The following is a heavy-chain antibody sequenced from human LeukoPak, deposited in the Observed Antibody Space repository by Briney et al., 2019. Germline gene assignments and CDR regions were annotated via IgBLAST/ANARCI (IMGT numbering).Heavy chain of an antibody. CDR1: GGSISSYY. J-gene: IGHJ6*03. CDR3: AREYYDILTGSSYYYYYYMDV. D-gene: IGHD3-9*01. V-gene: IGHV4-59*12. Sequence: SETLSLTCTVSGGSISSYYWSWIRQPPGKGLEWIGYIYYSGSTNYNPSLKSRVTISVDTSKNQFSLKLSSVTAADTAVYYCAREYYDILTGSSYYYYYYMDVWGKGTTVTVSS. CDR2: IYYSGST.